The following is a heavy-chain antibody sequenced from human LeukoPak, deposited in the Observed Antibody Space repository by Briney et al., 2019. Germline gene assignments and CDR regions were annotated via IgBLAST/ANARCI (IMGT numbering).Heavy chain of an antibody. V-gene: IGHV3-21*04. CDR2: ISSSSYI. D-gene: IGHD4/OR15-4a*01. CDR1: GFTFSSYS. CDR3: AKDRGAGY. Sequence: GGSLRLSCAASGFTFSSYSMNWVRQAPGKGLEWVSSISSSSYIYYADSVKGRFTISRDNSKNTLYLQMNSLRAEDTAVYYCAKDRGAGYWGQGTLVTVSS. J-gene: IGHJ4*02.